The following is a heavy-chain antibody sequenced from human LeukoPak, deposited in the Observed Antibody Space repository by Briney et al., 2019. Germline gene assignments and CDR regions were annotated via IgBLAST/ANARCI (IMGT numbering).Heavy chain of an antibody. CDR3: ARVRYCSSTSCYTSRRHQYFDY. V-gene: IGHV4-39*07. CDR2: INHSGGT. CDR1: GGSISSSSYY. Sequence: PSETLSLTCTVPGGSISSSSYYWGWIRQAPGKGLEWIGEINHSGGTNYNPSLKSRVTISVDTSKNQFSLKLSSVTAADTAVYYCARVRYCSSTSCYTSRRHQYFDYWGQGTLVTVSS. J-gene: IGHJ4*02. D-gene: IGHD2-2*02.